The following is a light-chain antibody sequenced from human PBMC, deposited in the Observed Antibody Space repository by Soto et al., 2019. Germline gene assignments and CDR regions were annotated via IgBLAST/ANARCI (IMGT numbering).Light chain of an antibody. CDR1: SSNIGAGYD. CDR3: QSYDSRLSDYV. J-gene: IGLJ1*01. CDR2: ANT. Sequence: QSALTQPPSVSGAPGQRVTISCTGSSSNIGAGYDVHWYQQLPGTAPRLLINANTNRPSGVPDRLSGSKSGTSASLAISGLQAEDEGDYFCQSYDSRLSDYVFGTGNKVTVL. V-gene: IGLV1-40*01.